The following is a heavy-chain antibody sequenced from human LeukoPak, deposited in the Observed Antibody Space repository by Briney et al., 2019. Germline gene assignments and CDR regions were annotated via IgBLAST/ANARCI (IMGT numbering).Heavy chain of an antibody. J-gene: IGHJ4*02. CDR3: ARGRTYGYSYGPFFDY. D-gene: IGHD5-18*01. Sequence: GGSLRLPCAASGFTVSSNYMSWVRQAPGKGLEWVSVIYSGGSTYYADSVKGRFTISRDNSKNTLYLQMNSLRAEDTAVYYCARGRTYGYSYGPFFDYWGQGTLVTVSS. CDR2: IYSGGST. V-gene: IGHV3-53*01. CDR1: GFTVSSNY.